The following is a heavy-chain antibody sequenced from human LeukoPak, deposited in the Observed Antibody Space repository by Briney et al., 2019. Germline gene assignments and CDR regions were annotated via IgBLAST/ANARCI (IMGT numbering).Heavy chain of an antibody. V-gene: IGHV3-23*01. J-gene: IGHJ4*02. CDR1: GFTFSSYA. D-gene: IGHD3-22*01. Sequence: PGGSLRLSCAASGFTFSSYAMSWVRQAPGKGLEWVSAISGSGGSTYYADSVKGRFTIYRDNSKNTLYLQMNSLRAEDTAVYYCAKAGHYYDSRNYFDYWGQRTLVTVSS. CDR2: ISGSGGST. CDR3: AKAGHYYDSRNYFDY.